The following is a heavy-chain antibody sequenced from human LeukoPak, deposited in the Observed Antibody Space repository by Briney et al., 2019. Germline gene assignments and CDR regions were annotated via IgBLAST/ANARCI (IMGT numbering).Heavy chain of an antibody. Sequence: PSETLSLTCAVYGGSFSGYYWSWIRQPPGKGLEWIGEINHSGSTNYNPSLKSRVTISVDTSKNQLSLRLNSVTAADTAVYYCARHESMAAPKVDYWGQGTLVSVSS. V-gene: IGHV4-34*01. CDR2: INHSGST. CDR1: GGSFSGYY. D-gene: IGHD6-6*01. CDR3: ARHESMAAPKVDY. J-gene: IGHJ4*02.